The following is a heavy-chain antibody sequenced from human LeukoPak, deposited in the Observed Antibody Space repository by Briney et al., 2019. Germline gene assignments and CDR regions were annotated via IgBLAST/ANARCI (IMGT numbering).Heavy chain of an antibody. J-gene: IGHJ3*01. Sequence: GGSLRLSCAASGFIVSSNYMNWVRQAPGKGLEWVSVIYTGGSTYYADSVKGRFTISRDNSKNMLYLQMNSLRAEDTAVYYCASTYYYDSSGTPHNTFDVWGQGTMVTVSS. V-gene: IGHV3-66*01. CDR2: IYTGGST. CDR3: ASTYYYDSSGTPHNTFDV. D-gene: IGHD3-22*01. CDR1: GFIVSSNY.